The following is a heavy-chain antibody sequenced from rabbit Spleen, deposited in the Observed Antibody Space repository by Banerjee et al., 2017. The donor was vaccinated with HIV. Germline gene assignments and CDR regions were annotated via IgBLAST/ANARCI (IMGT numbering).Heavy chain of an antibody. J-gene: IGHJ6*01. CDR1: GVSFSSNHY. CDR3: ARDSGSSFSSYGMDL. D-gene: IGHD8-1*01. Sequence: QSLEESGGGLVKPGASLTLTCTASGVSFSSNHYMCWVRQAPGKGQEWIACIEGGSSVFSYFASWAKGRFTCSKTSSTTVTLQMTSLTAADTATYFFARDSGSSFSSYGMDLRGPGTLVTVS. CDR2: IEGGSSVFS. V-gene: IGHV1S40*01.